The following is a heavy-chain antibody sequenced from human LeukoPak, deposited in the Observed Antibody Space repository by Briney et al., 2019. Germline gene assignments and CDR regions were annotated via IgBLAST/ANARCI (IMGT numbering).Heavy chain of an antibody. Sequence: GESLKISCKSSGYSFTTYWISWVRQMPGKGLEWMGRIDPSDSYTNYSPSFQGHVTMSADRSISTAYLQWSSLKASDTAMYYCARGIHYDSSGYYAIWGQGTLVTVSS. D-gene: IGHD3-22*01. J-gene: IGHJ4*02. CDR1: GYSFTTYW. CDR3: ARGIHYDSSGYYAI. CDR2: IDPSDSYT. V-gene: IGHV5-10-1*01.